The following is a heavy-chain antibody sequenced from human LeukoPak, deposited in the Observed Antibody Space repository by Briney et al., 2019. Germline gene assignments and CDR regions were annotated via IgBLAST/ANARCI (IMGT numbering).Heavy chain of an antibody. D-gene: IGHD5-24*01. CDR1: GFTFSSYG. CDR2: IRYDGSNK. CDR3: ATETSERWLRAFDI. Sequence: PGGSLRLSCAASGFTFSSYGMHWVRQAPGKGLEWVAFIRYDGSNKYYADSVKGRFTISRDNSKNTLYLQMNSLRAEDTAVYYCATETSERWLRAFDIWGQGTMVTVSS. V-gene: IGHV3-30*02. J-gene: IGHJ3*02.